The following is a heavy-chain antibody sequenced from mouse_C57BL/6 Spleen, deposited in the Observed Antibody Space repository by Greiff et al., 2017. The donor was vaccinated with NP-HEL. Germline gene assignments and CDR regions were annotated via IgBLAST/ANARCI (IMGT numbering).Heavy chain of an antibody. D-gene: IGHD1-1*01. CDR3: ARDTGSSYLYAMDY. Sequence: EVQLQESEGGLVQPGSSMKLSCTASGFTFSDYYMAWVRQVPEKGLEWVANINYDGSSTYYLDSLKSRFIISRDNAKNILYLQMSSLKSEDTATYYCARDTGSSYLYAMDYWGQGTSVTVSS. V-gene: IGHV5-16*01. CDR1: GFTFSDYY. J-gene: IGHJ4*01. CDR2: INYDGSST.